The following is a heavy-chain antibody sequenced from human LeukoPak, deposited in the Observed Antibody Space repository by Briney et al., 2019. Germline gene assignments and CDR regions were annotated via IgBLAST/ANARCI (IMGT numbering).Heavy chain of an antibody. Sequence: PSETLSLTCTVSGVSISSCHYYWAWIRQPPGRGLECIASVLYSGSTYYDPSFNGRVTLSVDTSKNQFSLRLSSVTAADTAIYYCARHTIDTTLGGVPDYFDAWGQGTPVTVSS. CDR1: GVSISSCHYY. J-gene: IGHJ5*02. D-gene: IGHD3-16*01. CDR3: ARHTIDTTLGGVPDYFDA. CDR2: VLYSGST. V-gene: IGHV4-39*07.